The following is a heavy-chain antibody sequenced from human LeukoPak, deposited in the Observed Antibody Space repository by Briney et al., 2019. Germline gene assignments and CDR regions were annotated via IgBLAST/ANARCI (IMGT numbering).Heavy chain of an antibody. V-gene: IGHV3-23*01. CDR2: ISGSGGST. D-gene: IGHD2-21*02. J-gene: IGHJ4*02. Sequence: PGGSLRLSCAASGFTFSDAWMAWVRQAPGKGLEWVSTISGSGGSTFYADSVKGRFTISRDNSKNTLYLQMNSLRAEDTAVYYCAKVKCGGDCYDYFDYWGQGTLVTVSS. CDR3: AKVKCGGDCYDYFDY. CDR1: GFTFSDAW.